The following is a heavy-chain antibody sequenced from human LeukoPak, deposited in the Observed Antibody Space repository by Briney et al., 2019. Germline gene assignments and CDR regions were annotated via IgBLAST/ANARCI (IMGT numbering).Heavy chain of an antibody. V-gene: IGHV1-8*01. CDR2: MNPNSGNT. D-gene: IGHD3-10*01. CDR1: GYTFTSYD. CDR3: ARGDGSGSYNTIPFDY. J-gene: IGHJ4*02. Sequence: ASVKVSCKASGYTFTSYDINWVRQATGQGLEWMGWMNPNSGNTGYAQKFQGRVTMTRNTSISTAYMELRSLRSDDTAVYYCARGDGSGSYNTIPFDYWGQGTLVTVSS.